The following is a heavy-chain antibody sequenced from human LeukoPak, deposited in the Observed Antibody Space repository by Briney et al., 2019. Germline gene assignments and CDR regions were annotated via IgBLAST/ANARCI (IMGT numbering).Heavy chain of an antibody. CDR1: GGSISSGDYY. Sequence: SQTLSLTCTVSGGSISSGDYYWSWIRQPPGKGLEWIGYIYYSGSTYYNPSLKSRVTISVDTSKNQFSLKLSSVTAADTAVYYCARGITSGYDYPHYFDYWGQGTLVTVSS. J-gene: IGHJ4*02. CDR3: ARGITSGYDYPHYFDY. CDR2: IYYSGST. V-gene: IGHV4-30-4*08. D-gene: IGHD5-12*01.